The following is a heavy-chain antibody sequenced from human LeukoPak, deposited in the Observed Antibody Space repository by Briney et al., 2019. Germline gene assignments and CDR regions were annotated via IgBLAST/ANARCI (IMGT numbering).Heavy chain of an antibody. J-gene: IGHJ3*02. CDR2: ISSSSSYI. V-gene: IGHV3-21*01. CDR3: ARVGAAMVLVDI. D-gene: IGHD5-18*01. CDR1: GFTFSSYS. Sequence: PGGSLRLSCAASGFTFSSYSMNWVRQAPGKGLEWVSSISSSSSYIYYADSVKGRFTISRDNAKNSLYLQMNSLRAEDTAVYYCARVGAAMVLVDIWGQGTMVTVSS.